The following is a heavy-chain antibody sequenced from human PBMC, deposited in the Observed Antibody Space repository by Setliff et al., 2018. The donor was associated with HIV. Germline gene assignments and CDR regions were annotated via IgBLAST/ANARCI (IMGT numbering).Heavy chain of an antibody. D-gene: IGHD5-18*01. V-gene: IGHV1-69*13. Sequence: GASVKVSCKASGGTFSSYAISWVRQAPGQGLEWMGGIIPIFGTANYAQKFQGRVTITADESTSTAYMELSSLRSEDTAAYYCARPSDTAMVTVGYYYYGMDVWGQGTTVTVSS. CDR3: ARPSDTAMVTVGYYYYGMDV. J-gene: IGHJ6*02. CDR1: GGTFSSYA. CDR2: IIPIFGTA.